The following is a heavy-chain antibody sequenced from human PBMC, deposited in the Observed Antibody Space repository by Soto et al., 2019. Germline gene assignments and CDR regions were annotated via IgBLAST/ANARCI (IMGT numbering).Heavy chain of an antibody. D-gene: IGHD2-15*01. CDR2: IDPSDSYT. Sequence: GESLKISCKGSGYSFTSYWISWVRQMPGKGLEWMGRIDPSDSYTNYSPSFQGHVTISADKSISTAYLQWSSLKASDTAMYYCASCSGGSCPNYYYYGMDVWGQGTTVTVYS. CDR1: GYSFTSYW. CDR3: ASCSGGSCPNYYYYGMDV. V-gene: IGHV5-10-1*01. J-gene: IGHJ6*02.